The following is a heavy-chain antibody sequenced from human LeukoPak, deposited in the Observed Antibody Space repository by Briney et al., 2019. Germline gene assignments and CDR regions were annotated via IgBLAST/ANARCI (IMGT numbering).Heavy chain of an antibody. D-gene: IGHD2-15*01. Sequence: GGSLRLSCAASGFTVSSNYMNWVPQAPGKGLEWVANIKQDGSERYHVDSVKGRFTISRDNAKNSLYLEMNSLRAEDTAVYYCAKTDRGASAYWGQGTLVTVSS. J-gene: IGHJ4*02. CDR3: AKTDRGASAY. CDR1: GFTVSSNY. V-gene: IGHV3-7*03. CDR2: IKQDGSER.